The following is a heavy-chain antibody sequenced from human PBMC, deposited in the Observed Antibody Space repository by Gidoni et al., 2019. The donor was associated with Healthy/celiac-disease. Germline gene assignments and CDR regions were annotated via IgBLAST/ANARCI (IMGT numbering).Heavy chain of an antibody. Sequence: EVQLVESGGGLVQPGGSLRRSCAASGFTFSSYWMSWVSQAPGKGLEWVANIKQDVSEKYYLDSVKGRFTISRDNSKNSLYLQMNSLRAEDTSVYYCAGEYYYDSSGYPSSDAFDIWGQGTMVTVSS. D-gene: IGHD3-22*01. CDR3: AGEYYYDSSGYPSSDAFDI. V-gene: IGHV3-7*01. CDR2: IKQDVSEK. CDR1: GFTFSSYW. J-gene: IGHJ3*02.